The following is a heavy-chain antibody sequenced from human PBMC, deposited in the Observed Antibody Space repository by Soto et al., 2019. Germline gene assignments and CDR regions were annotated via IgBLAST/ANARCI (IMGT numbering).Heavy chain of an antibody. J-gene: IGHJ6*03. CDR1: GYTFTSFD. CDR3: ARGEYYDFWSGYYHYYYYMDV. CDR2: MNPNSGNT. D-gene: IGHD3-3*01. V-gene: IGHV1-8*01. Sequence: ASVKVSCKASGYTFTSFDINWVRQATGQGLEWMGWMNPNSGNTGYAQKFQGRVTMTRNTSISTAYMELSSLRSEDTAVYYCARGEYYDFWSGYYHYYYYMDVWGKGTTVTVS.